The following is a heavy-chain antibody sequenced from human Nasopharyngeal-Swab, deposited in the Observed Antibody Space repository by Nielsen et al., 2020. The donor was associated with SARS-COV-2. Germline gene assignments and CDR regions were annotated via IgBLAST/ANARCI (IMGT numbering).Heavy chain of an antibody. D-gene: IGHD6-6*01. Sequence: GESLKISCAASGFTFSSYGMHWVRQAPGKGLEWVAVISYDGSNKYYADSVKGRFTISRDNSKNTLYLQMNSLRAEDTAVYYCAKVLDSSSFRYYYGMDVWCQGTTVTVSS. CDR3: AKVLDSSSFRYYYGMDV. CDR1: GFTFSSYG. J-gene: IGHJ6*02. CDR2: ISYDGSNK. V-gene: IGHV3-30*18.